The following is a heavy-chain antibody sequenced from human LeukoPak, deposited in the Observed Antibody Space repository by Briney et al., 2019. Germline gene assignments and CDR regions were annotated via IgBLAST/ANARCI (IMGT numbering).Heavy chain of an antibody. CDR2: ISYYGSSK. Sequence: PGRSLRLSCAASGFTFSDYGMHWVRQAPGKGLEWVTIISYYGSSKYYADSVKGRFTISRDNSKNTLYLQMNSLRAEDTAVYYCARGWKLSIDWGQGTLVTVSS. CDR3: ARGWKLSID. J-gene: IGHJ4*02. V-gene: IGHV3-30*03. D-gene: IGHD4-23*01. CDR1: GFTFSDYG.